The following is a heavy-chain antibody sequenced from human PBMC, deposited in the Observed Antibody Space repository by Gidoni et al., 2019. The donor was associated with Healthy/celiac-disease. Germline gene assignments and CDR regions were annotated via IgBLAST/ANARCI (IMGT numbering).Heavy chain of an antibody. CDR1: GFTFSSYS. CDR3: ARDGGAWGGYNPDY. V-gene: IGHV3-21*01. Sequence: EVQLVESGGGLVKPGGSLRLSCAASGFTFSSYSMNWVRQAPGKGLEWVSSISSSSSYIYYADSVKGRFTISRDNAKNSLYLQMNSLRAEDTAVYYCARDGGAWGGYNPDYWGQGTLVTVSS. D-gene: IGHD5-12*01. J-gene: IGHJ4*02. CDR2: ISSSSSYI.